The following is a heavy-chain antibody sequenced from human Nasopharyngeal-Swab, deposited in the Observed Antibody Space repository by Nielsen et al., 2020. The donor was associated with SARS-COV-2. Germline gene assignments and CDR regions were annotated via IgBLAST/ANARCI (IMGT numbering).Heavy chain of an antibody. J-gene: IGHJ4*02. D-gene: IGHD2-15*01. CDR2: IYDGPNT. CDR3: ARDAAGSGIDY. Sequence: GESLNISCVVSGFSVSGKHMSWVRPAPGKGLEWVSVIYDGPNTLYADSVQGRFIISRDNSRNMLYLQMSGLTAEDTAVYYCARDAAGSGIDYWGQGALVTVSS. V-gene: IGHV3-53*01. CDR1: GFSVSGKH.